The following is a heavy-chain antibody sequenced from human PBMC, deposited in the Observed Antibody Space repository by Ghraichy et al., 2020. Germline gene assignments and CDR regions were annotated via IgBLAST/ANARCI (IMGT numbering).Heavy chain of an antibody. D-gene: IGHD3-22*01. V-gene: IGHV3-53*01. J-gene: IGHJ4*02. CDR2: IYSGGST. CDR3: AGDDSSGYYRFDY. Sequence: LSLTCAASGFTVSNNYMSWVRQAPGKGLEWVSVIYSGGSTYYADSVKGRFTISRDNSKNTLYLQMNRLRAEDTAVYYCAGDDSSGYYRFDYWGQGTLVTGSS. CDR1: GFTVSNNY.